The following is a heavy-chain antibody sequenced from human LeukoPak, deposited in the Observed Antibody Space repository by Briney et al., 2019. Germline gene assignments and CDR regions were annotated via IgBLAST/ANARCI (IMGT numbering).Heavy chain of an antibody. CDR1: VYTFSSYH. CDR2: VSGHNGNT. J-gene: IGHJ4*02. V-gene: IGHV1-18*01. Sequence: ASVKVSCKASVYTFSSYHISWVRQAPGQGLEWMGRVSGHNGNTQYAENLQGRVTMTIDTSTTTAHMDQRSLRSDDTAVYYCARGLGYCSTTTCYGELPGDYWSQGTLVTVSS. CDR3: ARGLGYCSTTTCYGELPGDY. D-gene: IGHD2-2*01.